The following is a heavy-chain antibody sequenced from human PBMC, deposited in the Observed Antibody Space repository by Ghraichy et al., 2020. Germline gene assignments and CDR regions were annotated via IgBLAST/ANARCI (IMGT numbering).Heavy chain of an antibody. Sequence: GGSLRLSCAASGFTFSKYGLHWVRQAPGKGLEWVAVISYDVSYKYYADSVKGRFTISRDNSKNTLYLQMSSLRPEDTAVYYCAKDRYGVSYSDYWGQGTLVTVAS. CDR3: AKDRYGVSYSDY. J-gene: IGHJ4*02. CDR1: GFTFSKYG. D-gene: IGHD3-9*01. V-gene: IGHV3-30*18. CDR2: ISYDVSYK.